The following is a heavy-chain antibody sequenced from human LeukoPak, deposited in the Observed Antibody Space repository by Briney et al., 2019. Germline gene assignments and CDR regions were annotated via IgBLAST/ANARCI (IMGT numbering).Heavy chain of an antibody. V-gene: IGHV1-8*03. CDR3: ARTLPGGVVDY. D-gene: IGHD1-14*01. CDR2: MNPNSANT. Sequence: ASVKVSCKASGYTFTSYDINWARRATGQGLEWMGWMNPNSANTGYAQKFQGRVTISRDTSKSTAYMELSSLRSGDTAVYYCARTLPGGVVDYWGQGTLVTVSS. CDR1: GYTFTSYD. J-gene: IGHJ4*02.